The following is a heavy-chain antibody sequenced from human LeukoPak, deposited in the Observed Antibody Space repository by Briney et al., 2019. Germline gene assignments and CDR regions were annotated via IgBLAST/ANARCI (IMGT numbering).Heavy chain of an antibody. Sequence: GGSLRLSCAAFGLTVSSNYMSWVRKSPGKGLEGGIGIYSGGRTYYRDSVKGRVTISIYNSKCILYPQMNRMRVEDTAVYFCARARTTVSHFDYWGQGTLVTVSS. CDR3: ARARTTVSHFDY. CDR1: GLTVSSNY. D-gene: IGHD4-17*01. V-gene: IGHV3-66*01. J-gene: IGHJ4*02. CDR2: IYSGGRT.